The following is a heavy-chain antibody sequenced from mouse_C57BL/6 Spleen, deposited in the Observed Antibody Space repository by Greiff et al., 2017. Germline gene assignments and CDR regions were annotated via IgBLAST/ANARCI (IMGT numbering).Heavy chain of an antibody. V-gene: IGHV1-4*01. CDR1: GYTFTSYT. D-gene: IGHD2-14*01. J-gene: IGHJ4*01. CDR3: ARSEVRRAMDY. Sequence: VQLQQSGAELARPGASVKMSCTASGYTFTSYTMHWVKQRPGQGLEWIGYINPSSGYTKYNQKFKDKATLTADKSSNTAYMQLSSLTSEDSAVYYCARSEVRRAMDYWGQGPSVTVSS. CDR2: INPSSGYT.